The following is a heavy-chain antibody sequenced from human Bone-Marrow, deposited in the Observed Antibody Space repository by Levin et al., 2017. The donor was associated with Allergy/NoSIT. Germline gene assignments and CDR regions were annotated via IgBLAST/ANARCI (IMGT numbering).Heavy chain of an antibody. CDR3: AKAAGYSSSGHLDY. V-gene: IGHV3-9*01. Sequence: GGSLRLSCAASGFTFDDFAMHWVRQAPGKGLEWVSGSSWNSGSIGYADSVKGRFTISRDNAKNSLYLQMNSLRSEDTALYYCAKAAGYSSSGHLDYWGQGTLVTVSA. J-gene: IGHJ4*02. CDR2: SSWNSGSI. CDR1: GFTFDDFA. D-gene: IGHD6-13*01.